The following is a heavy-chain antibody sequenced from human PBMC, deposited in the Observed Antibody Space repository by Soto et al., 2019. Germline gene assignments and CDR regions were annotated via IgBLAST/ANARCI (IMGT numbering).Heavy chain of an antibody. CDR2: INPDGGTT. J-gene: IGHJ6*02. D-gene: IGHD3-9*01. Sequence: ASVKVSCKASGYTFTSFYVHWVRQAPGQGLEWMGIINPDGGTTIYAQKFQGRVTMTRDTSTNTVYMELSSLRSEDTAVYYCAREGVLRYFDWSQYSYYGMDVWGQGTTVTVSS. CDR1: GYTFTSFY. V-gene: IGHV1-46*01. CDR3: AREGVLRYFDWSQYSYYGMDV.